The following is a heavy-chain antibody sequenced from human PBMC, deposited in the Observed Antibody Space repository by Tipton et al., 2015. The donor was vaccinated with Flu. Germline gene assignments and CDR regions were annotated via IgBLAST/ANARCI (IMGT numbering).Heavy chain of an antibody. CDR2: IYYSGST. V-gene: IGHV4-59*01. Sequence: TLSLTCTVSGGSISSYYWSWIRQPPGKGLEWIGYIYYSGSTNYNPSLKSRVTISVDTSKNQFSLKLSSVTAADTAVYYCARRLSGSYHRGVCYYMDVWGKGTTVTVSS. J-gene: IGHJ6*03. CDR3: ARRLSGSYHRGVCYYMDV. CDR1: GGSISSYY. D-gene: IGHD1-26*01.